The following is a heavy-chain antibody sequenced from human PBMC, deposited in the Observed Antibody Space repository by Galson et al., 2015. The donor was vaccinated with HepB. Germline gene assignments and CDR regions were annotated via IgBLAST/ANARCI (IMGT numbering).Heavy chain of an antibody. CDR2: INPSGGST. CDR3: ARDREQQLVLPSYWDY. V-gene: IGHV1-46*01. J-gene: IGHJ4*02. CDR1: GYTFTSYY. Sequence: SVKVSCKASGYTFTSYYMHWVRQAPGQGLEWMGIINPSGGSTSYAQKFQGRVTMTRDTSTSTVYMELSSLRSEDTAVYYCARDREQQLVLPSYWDYWGQGTLVTVSS. D-gene: IGHD6-13*01.